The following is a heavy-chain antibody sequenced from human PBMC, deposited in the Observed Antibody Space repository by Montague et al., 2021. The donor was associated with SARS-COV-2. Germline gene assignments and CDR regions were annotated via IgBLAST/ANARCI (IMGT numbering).Heavy chain of an antibody. CDR1: GGSFSVYY. J-gene: IGHJ3*01. CDR3: AKEREVVRAARTLVAFDL. V-gene: IGHV4-34*01. D-gene: IGHD2-2*01. Sequence: SETLSLTCAVHGGSFSVYYWSWLRQSPGSGLEWIAEINHSGTANYNPSLKSRVSISVDTSKNQFTLKLTSVTAADTAMYYCAKEREVVRAARTLVAFDLWGQGTMVTVSS. CDR2: INHSGTA.